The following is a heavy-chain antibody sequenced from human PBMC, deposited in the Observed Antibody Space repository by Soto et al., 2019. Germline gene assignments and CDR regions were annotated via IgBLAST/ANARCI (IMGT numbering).Heavy chain of an antibody. CDR3: ARDHFLYYYDSSGSDFDY. CDR2: IYYSGIT. Sequence: SETLSLTCTVSGGSISSGGYYWSWIRQHPGKGLEWIGYIYYSGITYYNPSLKSRVTISVDTSKNQFSLKLSSVTAADTAVYYCARDHFLYYYDSSGSDFDYWGQGTLVTVSS. CDR1: GGSISSGGYY. D-gene: IGHD3-22*01. V-gene: IGHV4-31*03. J-gene: IGHJ4*02.